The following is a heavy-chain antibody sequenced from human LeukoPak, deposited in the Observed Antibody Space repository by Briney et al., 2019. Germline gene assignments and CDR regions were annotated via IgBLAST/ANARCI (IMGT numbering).Heavy chain of an antibody. CDR1: GFTFDDYA. D-gene: IGHD6-13*01. Sequence: GGSLRLSCAASGFTFDDYAMHWVRQAPGKGLECVSGISWNSGSIAYADSVKGRFTISRDNAKNSLYLQMNSLRAEDTAVYYCAEESRGIAAAATFDYWGQGTLVTVSS. CDR3: AEESRGIAAAATFDY. CDR2: ISWNSGSI. J-gene: IGHJ4*02. V-gene: IGHV3-9*01.